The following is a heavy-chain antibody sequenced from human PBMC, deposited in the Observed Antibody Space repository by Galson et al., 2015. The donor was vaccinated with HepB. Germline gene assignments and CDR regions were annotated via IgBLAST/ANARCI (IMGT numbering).Heavy chain of an antibody. CDR2: IIPIFGTA. CDR3: ARAPSKRRFLEWLLEFDY. Sequence: SVKVSCKASGGTFSSYAISWVRQAPGQGLEWMGGIIPIFGTANYAQKLQGRVTMTTDTSTSTAYMELRSLRSDDTAVYYCARAPSKRRFLEWLLEFDYWGQGTLVTVSS. CDR1: GGTFSSYA. V-gene: IGHV1-69*05. J-gene: IGHJ4*02. D-gene: IGHD3-3*01.